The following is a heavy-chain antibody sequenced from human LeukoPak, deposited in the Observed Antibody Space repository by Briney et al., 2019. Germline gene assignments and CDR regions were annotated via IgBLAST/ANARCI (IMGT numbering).Heavy chain of an antibody. CDR2: ISYDGSNK. CDR3: AKDLSRIAVAGTGCDY. D-gene: IGHD6-19*01. Sequence: GGSLRLSCAASGFTFSSYGMHWVRQAPGKGPEWVAVISYDGSNKYYADSVKGRFTISRDNSKNTLYLQMNSLRAEDTAVYYCAKDLSRIAVAGTGCDYWGQGTLVTVSS. CDR1: GFTFSSYG. J-gene: IGHJ4*02. V-gene: IGHV3-30*18.